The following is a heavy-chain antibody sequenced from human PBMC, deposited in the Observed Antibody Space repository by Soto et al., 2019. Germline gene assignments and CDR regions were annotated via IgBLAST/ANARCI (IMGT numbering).Heavy chain of an antibody. D-gene: IGHD3-10*01. CDR1: GFTLSGRS. V-gene: IGHV3-74*01. CDR2: IDNAGTDS. Sequence: EVQLVESGGGLVQPGGSLRLSCAASGFTLSGRSMHWVRQAPGKGLVWVSGIDNAGTDSTYADSVKGRFTSSRDNAKNMLYLQMNSLSGEDTAVYYYARGWFGPDVWGKGTTVTVSS. CDR3: ARGWFGPDV. J-gene: IGHJ6*04.